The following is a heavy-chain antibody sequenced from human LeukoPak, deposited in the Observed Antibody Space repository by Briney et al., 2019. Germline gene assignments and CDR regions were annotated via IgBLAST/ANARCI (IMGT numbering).Heavy chain of an antibody. Sequence: SETLSPTCAVSGYSISSGYYWGWIRQPPGKGLEWIGSIYHSGSTYYNPSLKSRVTISVDTSKNQFSLKLSSVTAADTAVYYCARDQRGRYCSSTSCDNWFDPWGQGTLVTVSS. J-gene: IGHJ5*02. CDR2: IYHSGST. V-gene: IGHV4-38-2*02. CDR3: ARDQRGRYCSSTSCDNWFDP. D-gene: IGHD2-2*01. CDR1: GYSISSGYY.